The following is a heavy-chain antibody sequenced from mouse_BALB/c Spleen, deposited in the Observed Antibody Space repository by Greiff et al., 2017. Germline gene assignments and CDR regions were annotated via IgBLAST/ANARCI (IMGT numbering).Heavy chain of an antibody. CDR2: ILPGSGST. J-gene: IGHJ1*01. V-gene: IGHV1-9*01. Sequence: VQGVESGAELMKPGASVKISCKATGYTFSSYWIEWVKQRPGHGLEWIGEILPGSGSTNYNEKFKGKATFTADTSSNTAYMQLSSLTSEDSAVYYCAYDGSSYGYFDVWGAGTTVTVSS. CDR3: AYDGSSYGYFDV. D-gene: IGHD1-1*01. CDR1: GYTFSSYW.